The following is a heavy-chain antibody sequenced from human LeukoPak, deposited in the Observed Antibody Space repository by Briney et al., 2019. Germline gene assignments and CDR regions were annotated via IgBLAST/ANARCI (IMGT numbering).Heavy chain of an antibody. CDR3: AKNGQSGFSFDP. J-gene: IGHJ5*02. CDR2: IDHSGST. Sequence: PSETLSLTCTVSGGSISSSSYYWGWIRQPPGKGLEWIGEIDHSGSTNYNPSLKSRVTISVDRANNQFSLKLSSVTAADTAVYYCAKNGQSGFSFDPWGQGTLVTVSS. V-gene: IGHV4-39*07. D-gene: IGHD3-3*01. CDR1: GGSISSSSYY.